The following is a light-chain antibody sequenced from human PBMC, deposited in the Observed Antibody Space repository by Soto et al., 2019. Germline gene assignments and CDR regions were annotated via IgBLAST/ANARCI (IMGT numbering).Light chain of an antibody. J-gene: IGLJ2*01. Sequence: QSVLTQPPSASGTPGQRVTISCSGSSSNIGSNTVNWYQQLPGTAPKLLIYGQNQRPSVVPDRFSGSKSGPSASLAISGLQSADDADDYCAVCDASLDGRVFGAGTKLTVL. V-gene: IGLV1-44*01. CDR3: AVCDASLDGRV. CDR2: GQN. CDR1: SSNIGSNT.